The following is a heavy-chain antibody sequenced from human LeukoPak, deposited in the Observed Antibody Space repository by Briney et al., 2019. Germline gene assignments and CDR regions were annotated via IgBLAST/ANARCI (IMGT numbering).Heavy chain of an antibody. CDR1: GFTFSSYA. Sequence: GGSLRLSCAASGFTFSSYAMSWLRQAPGKGLEWVSAISGSGGSTYYADSVKGRFTISRDNSKNTLYLQMNSLRAEDTAVYYCAKGNGDYVRWYYFDYWGQGTLVTVSS. CDR2: ISGSGGST. J-gene: IGHJ4*02. CDR3: AKGNGDYVRWYYFDY. D-gene: IGHD4-17*01. V-gene: IGHV3-23*01.